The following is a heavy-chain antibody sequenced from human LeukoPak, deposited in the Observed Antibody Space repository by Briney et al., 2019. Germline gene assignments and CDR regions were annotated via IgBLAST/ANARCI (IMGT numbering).Heavy chain of an antibody. CDR1: GYTFSNYY. V-gene: IGHV1-46*01. Sequence: ASVKVSCKASGYTFSNYYMHWVRQAPGQGLEWMGISNPSGGSTSYAQKFQGRVTMTRDMSTSTVYMELSSLRSEDTAVYYCARELVREALDIWGRGTVVTVSS. D-gene: IGHD6-6*01. CDR2: SNPSGGST. J-gene: IGHJ3*02. CDR3: ARELVREALDI.